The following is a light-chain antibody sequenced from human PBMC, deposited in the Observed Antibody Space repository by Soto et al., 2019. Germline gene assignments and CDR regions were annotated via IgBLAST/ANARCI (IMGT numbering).Light chain of an antibody. CDR3: NSYTTSSTLGG. V-gene: IGLV2-14*01. CDR1: SSDVGAYNY. Sequence: SSLTRPASVYESPGRSIASACPGTSSDVGAYNYVSWYQQHPCKALNLMIYEVSNRPSGVSSRFSGSKSSNTASLTISGLQAEDEADYYCNSYTTSSTLGGFGGGAKVTVL. J-gene: IGLJ2*01. CDR2: EVS.